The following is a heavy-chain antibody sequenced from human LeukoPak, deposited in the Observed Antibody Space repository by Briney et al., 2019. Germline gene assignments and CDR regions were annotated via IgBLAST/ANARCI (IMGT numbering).Heavy chain of an antibody. CDR3: ARDWRVYSSGWYVEYFQH. D-gene: IGHD6-19*01. V-gene: IGHV3-48*04. J-gene: IGHJ1*01. CDR1: GFTFSSYS. CDR2: ISSSSSTI. Sequence: PGGSLRLSCAASGFTFSSYSMNWVRQAPGKGLEWVSYISSSSSTIYYADSVKGRFTISRDNAKNSLYLQMNSLRAEDTAVYYCARDWRVYSSGWYVEYFQHWGQGTLVTVSS.